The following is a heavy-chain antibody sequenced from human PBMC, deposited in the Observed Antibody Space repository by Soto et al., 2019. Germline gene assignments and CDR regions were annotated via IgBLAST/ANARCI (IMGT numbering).Heavy chain of an antibody. CDR1: GFTFSTYS. V-gene: IGHV3-21*01. J-gene: IGHJ6*02. D-gene: IGHD2-2*02. CDR2: ISSRSDI. CDR3: AREYTAWPIAYGLDV. Sequence: VGSLRLSCVGSGFTFSTYSINWVRQAPGKGLEWVSSISSRSDIYYADSVKGRFTISRDNAKNSVSLQMNSLRAEDTAVYYCAREYTAWPIAYGLDVWGQGTTVNVSS.